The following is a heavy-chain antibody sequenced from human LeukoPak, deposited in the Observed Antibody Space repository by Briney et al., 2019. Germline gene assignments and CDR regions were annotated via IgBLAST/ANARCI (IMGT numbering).Heavy chain of an antibody. V-gene: IGHV1-2*02. J-gene: IGHJ4*02. CDR2: INPNSGVT. D-gene: IGHD4-17*01. Sequence: ASVKVSCKASGYTFTGYYMHWVRQAPGQGLEWMGWINPNSGVTNYAQKFQGRVTLTRDTPISTVYMEVSGLTSDDTAVYYCARAHMTTVTLGDYWGQGTLVTVSS. CDR1: GYTFTGYY. CDR3: ARAHMTTVTLGDY.